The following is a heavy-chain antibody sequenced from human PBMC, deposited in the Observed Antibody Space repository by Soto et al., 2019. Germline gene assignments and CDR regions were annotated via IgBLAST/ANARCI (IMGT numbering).Heavy chain of an antibody. Sequence: PGGSLRLSCEASGFTFSDYSMNWVRRAPGKGLEWVSSISSSSPYIYYADSVKGRFTISRDNAKNSMYLQMNSLRAEDTAVYYCARVRLTVTDYWGQGTLVTVSS. CDR1: GFTFSDYS. CDR2: ISSSSPYI. V-gene: IGHV3-21*01. J-gene: IGHJ4*02. CDR3: ARVRLTVTDY. D-gene: IGHD4-17*01.